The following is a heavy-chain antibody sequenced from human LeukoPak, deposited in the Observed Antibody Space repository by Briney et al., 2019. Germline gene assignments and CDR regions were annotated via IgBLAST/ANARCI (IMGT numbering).Heavy chain of an antibody. CDR3: ARDSGDDAFDI. CDR1: GGSIGSYY. J-gene: IGHJ3*02. V-gene: IGHV4-59*01. CDR2: IYYSGST. Sequence: SETLSLTCTVSGGSIGSYYWSWIRQPPGKGLEWSGYIYYSGSTNYNPSLKSRVTISVDPSKIQFSLKLSSVTAADTAVYYCARDSGDDAFDIWGQGTMVTVSS.